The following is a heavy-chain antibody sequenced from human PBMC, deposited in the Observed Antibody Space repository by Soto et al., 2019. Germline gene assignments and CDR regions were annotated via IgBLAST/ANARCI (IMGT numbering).Heavy chain of an antibody. CDR3: ARSTYYDFWSGYYDYYGMDV. CDR1: GGSIRSGGYY. D-gene: IGHD3-3*01. V-gene: IGHV4-31*03. Sequence: PSETLSLTCTVSGGSIRSGGYYWSWVRQNPRRGLEWIGNIYYSGNTYYNPSLKSRLTIPVDTSKNQFSLKLSSVTAADTAVYYCARSTYYDFWSGYYDYYGMDVWGQGTTVTVSS. CDR2: IYYSGNT. J-gene: IGHJ6*02.